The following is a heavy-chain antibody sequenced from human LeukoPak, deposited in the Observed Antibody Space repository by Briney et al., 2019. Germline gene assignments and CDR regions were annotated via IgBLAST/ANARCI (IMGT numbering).Heavy chain of an antibody. J-gene: IGHJ5*02. CDR1: GGSVSSNIYY. D-gene: IGHD6-13*01. Sequence: SETLSLTCTVSGGSVSSNIYYWNWIRQPPGKGLEWIGYIYYSGSTNYNPSLKSRVTISVDTSKNQFSLKLTSVTAADTAVYYCAKNAGDLWGRGTLVTVSS. CDR3: AKNAGDL. V-gene: IGHV4-61*01. CDR2: IYYSGST.